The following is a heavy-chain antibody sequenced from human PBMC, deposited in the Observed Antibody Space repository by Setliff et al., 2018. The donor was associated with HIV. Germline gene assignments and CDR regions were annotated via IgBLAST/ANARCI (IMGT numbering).Heavy chain of an antibody. Sequence: SETLSLTCTVSGGSITSYYWNWIRQSPGKGLEWIGYIFDSGTTKYNPSVTSRVTISVDASKNQFFLQLISVTAADTAVYYCARDSYGDFFGISYDYFGMDVWGQGTTVTVSS. CDR1: GGSITSYY. D-gene: IGHD4-17*01. CDR3: ARDSYGDFFGISYDYFGMDV. J-gene: IGHJ6*02. CDR2: IFDSGTT. V-gene: IGHV4-59*12.